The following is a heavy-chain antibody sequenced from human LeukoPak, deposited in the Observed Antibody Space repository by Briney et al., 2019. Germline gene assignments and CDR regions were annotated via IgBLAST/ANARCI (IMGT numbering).Heavy chain of an antibody. CDR1: GFTFSSYS. J-gene: IGHJ4*02. D-gene: IGHD3-10*01. Sequence: GGSLRLSCAASGFTFSSYSMNWVRQAPGKRLEWVSYISSNSSTIYYADSVKGRFTISRDNAKNSLYLQMNSLRAEDTAVYYCARLTGTESVWFGDYWGQGTLVTVSS. V-gene: IGHV3-48*04. CDR3: ARLTGTESVWFGDY. CDR2: ISSNSSTI.